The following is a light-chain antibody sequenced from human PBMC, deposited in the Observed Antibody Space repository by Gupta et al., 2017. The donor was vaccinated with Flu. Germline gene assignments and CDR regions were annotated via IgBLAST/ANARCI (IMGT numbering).Light chain of an antibody. CDR2: DAS. CDR1: QSIDSQ. CDR3: QQRRDWPLT. V-gene: IGKV3-11*01. J-gene: IGKJ4*01. Sequence: PATLSLSPGERATLSCRASQSIDSQLAWYQQKPGQAPRLFIYDASNRATGIPARFSGSGSGTDFILTISSLEPEDFAVYYCQQRRDWPLTFGGGTKVEIK.